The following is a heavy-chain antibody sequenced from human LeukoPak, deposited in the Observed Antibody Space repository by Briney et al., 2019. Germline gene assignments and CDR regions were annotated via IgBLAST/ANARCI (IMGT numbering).Heavy chain of an antibody. Sequence: GSLRLSCAASGFSFSDYYMSWIRQAPGKGLEWVSYISSSGSIIYYADSVKGRFTISRDNAKNSLYLQMSSLRAEDTAVYYCATNRLTYYYDGSGAFDFWGQGTLVTVSS. J-gene: IGHJ4*02. CDR2: ISSSGSII. V-gene: IGHV3-11*01. CDR3: ATNRLTYYYDGSGAFDF. CDR1: GFSFSDYY. D-gene: IGHD3-22*01.